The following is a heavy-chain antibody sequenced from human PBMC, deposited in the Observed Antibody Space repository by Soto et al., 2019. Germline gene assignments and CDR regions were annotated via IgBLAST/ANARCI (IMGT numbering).Heavy chain of an antibody. J-gene: IGHJ4*02. V-gene: IGHV3-23*01. D-gene: IGHD2-2*01. CDR3: GRGYCTSATCYLLDY. Sequence: GGSLRLSCAASGFSFSNYAMSWVRQAPGKGLEWVSGISGNGGTTYYADSVRGRFTVSRDNSKNTLYLQMNSLRVEDTAVYYCGRGYCTSATCYLLDYWGQGALVTVSS. CDR1: GFSFSNYA. CDR2: ISGNGGTT.